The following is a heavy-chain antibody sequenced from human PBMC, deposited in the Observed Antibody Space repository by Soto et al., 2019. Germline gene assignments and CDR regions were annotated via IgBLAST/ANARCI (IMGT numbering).Heavy chain of an antibody. CDR3: SNGPISTAGDFDF. CDR2: IIPTFGTA. V-gene: IGHV1-69*01. Sequence: QVQLVQSGAEVKKPGSSVRVSCKTSGGTFSGFVVNWVRQAPGQGLEWMGGIIPTFGTAKYAQKFQGRFILTADELTDTAFLELSSRRFDDTAAYYCSNGPISTAGDFDFWGQGTLVTVSS. D-gene: IGHD3-10*01. J-gene: IGHJ4*02. CDR1: GGTFSGFV.